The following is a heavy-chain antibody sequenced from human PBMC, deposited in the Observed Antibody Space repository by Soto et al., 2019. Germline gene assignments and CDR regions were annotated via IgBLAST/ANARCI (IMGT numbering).Heavy chain of an antibody. CDR2: ISYDGSNK. CDR1: GFTFSSYA. J-gene: IGHJ4*02. V-gene: IGHV3-30*04. Sequence: GGSLRLSCAASGFTFSSYAMHWVRQAPGKGLEWVAVISYDGSNKYYADSVKGRFTISRDNSKNTLYLQMNSLRAEDTAVYYCARDGGDGYKNTDYWGQGTLVTVSS. CDR3: ARDGGDGYKNTDY. D-gene: IGHD3-16*01.